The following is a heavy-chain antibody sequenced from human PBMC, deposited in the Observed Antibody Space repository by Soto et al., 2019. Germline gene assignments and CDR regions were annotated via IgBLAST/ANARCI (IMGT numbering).Heavy chain of an antibody. CDR2: IYYSGST. CDR1: GGSISSYY. J-gene: IGHJ4*02. Sequence: PSETLSLTCTVSGGSISSYYWSWIRQPPGKGLEWIDYIYYSGSTDYNPSLKSRVTISVDTSKNHFSLKLSSVTAADTAVYYCARRWGYYFDYWGQGTLVTVSS. CDR3: ARRWGYYFDY. D-gene: IGHD3-16*01. V-gene: IGHV4-59*01.